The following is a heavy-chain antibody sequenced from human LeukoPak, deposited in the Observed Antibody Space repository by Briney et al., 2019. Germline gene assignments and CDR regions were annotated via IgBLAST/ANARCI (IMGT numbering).Heavy chain of an antibody. Sequence: GGSLRLSCAASGFTVSSNYMSWVRQAPGKGLEWVSVIYSGGSTYYADSVKGRFTISRDNSKNTLYLQMNSLRAEDTAVYYCARNWGNLDWYFDLWGRGTLVTVSS. D-gene: IGHD7-27*01. CDR1: GFTVSSNY. V-gene: IGHV3-53*01. CDR2: IYSGGST. CDR3: ARNWGNLDWYFDL. J-gene: IGHJ2*01.